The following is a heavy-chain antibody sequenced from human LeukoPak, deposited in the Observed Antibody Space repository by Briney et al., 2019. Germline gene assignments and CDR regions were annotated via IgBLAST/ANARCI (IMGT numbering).Heavy chain of an antibody. Sequence: PGRSLRLSCAASGFTFSSYGMHWVRQAPGKGLEWVAVISYDGSNKYYADSVKGRFTISRDNSKNTLYLQMNSLRAEDTAVYYCAKSHGDGRYDAFDIWGQGTMVTVSS. D-gene: IGHD1-26*01. CDR1: GFTFSSYG. CDR3: AKSHGDGRYDAFDI. V-gene: IGHV3-30*18. CDR2: ISYDGSNK. J-gene: IGHJ3*02.